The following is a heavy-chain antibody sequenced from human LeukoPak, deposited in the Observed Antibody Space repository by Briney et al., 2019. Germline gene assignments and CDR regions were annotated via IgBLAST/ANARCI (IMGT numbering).Heavy chain of an antibody. D-gene: IGHD3-10*01. J-gene: IGHJ4*02. Sequence: ASVKVSCKASGYTFTSYYMHWVRQAPGQGLEWMGWISAYNGNTNYAQKLQGTVTMTTDTSTSTAYLELRSLRSDDTAVYYCARNMVRGVMVDYWGQGTLVTVSS. CDR3: ARNMVRGVMVDY. V-gene: IGHV1-18*04. CDR2: ISAYNGNT. CDR1: GYTFTSYY.